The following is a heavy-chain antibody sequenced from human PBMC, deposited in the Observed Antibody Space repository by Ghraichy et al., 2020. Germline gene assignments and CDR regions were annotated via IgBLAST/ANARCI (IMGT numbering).Heavy chain of an antibody. Sequence: SETLSLTCTVSGDSITSHFWSWIRQPPGKGLEWIGYFYHTGSRNYNPSLKGRVTMSVDTSKNQFSLKLRSVTAADTAVYYCARDMRLGDNDYYNGMDVWGQGTTVCVSS. CDR3: ARDMRLGDNDYYNGMDV. V-gene: IGHV4-59*11. CDR1: GDSITSHF. CDR2: FYHTGSR. J-gene: IGHJ6*02. D-gene: IGHD3-16*01.